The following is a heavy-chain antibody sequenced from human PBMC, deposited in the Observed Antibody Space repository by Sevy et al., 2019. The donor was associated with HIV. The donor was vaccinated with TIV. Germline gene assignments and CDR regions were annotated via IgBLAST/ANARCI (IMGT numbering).Heavy chain of an antibody. D-gene: IGHD6-13*01. V-gene: IGHV3-30*03. Sequence: GGSLRLSCAASGFTFSSYGMHWVRQAPGKGLEWVAVISYDGSNKYYADSVKGRFTISRDNSKNTLYLQMNSLGAEDTAVYYCARGIAVYNWFDPWGQGTLVTVSS. J-gene: IGHJ5*02. CDR1: GFTFSSYG. CDR3: ARGIAVYNWFDP. CDR2: ISYDGSNK.